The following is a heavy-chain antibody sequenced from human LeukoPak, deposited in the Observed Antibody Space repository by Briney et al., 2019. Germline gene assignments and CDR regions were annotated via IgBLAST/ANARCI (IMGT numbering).Heavy chain of an antibody. Sequence: GASVKVSCKASGYTFTSYAMNWVRQAPGQGLEWMGWINTNTGNPTYAQGFTGRFVLSLDTSVSTAYLQISSLKAEDTAVYYCAGSGIAVAGLVTYYYYYYMDVWGKGTTVTISS. CDR1: GYTFTSYA. CDR3: AGSGIAVAGLVTYYYYYYMDV. J-gene: IGHJ6*03. D-gene: IGHD6-19*01. V-gene: IGHV7-4-1*02. CDR2: INTNTGNP.